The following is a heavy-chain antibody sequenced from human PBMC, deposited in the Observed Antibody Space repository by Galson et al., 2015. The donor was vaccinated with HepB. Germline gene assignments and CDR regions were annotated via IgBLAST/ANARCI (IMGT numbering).Heavy chain of an antibody. V-gene: IGHV1-2*02. CDR2: INPNSGGT. D-gene: IGHD6-13*01. J-gene: IGHJ5*02. CDR3: ARSRLYSSSWLNWFDP. CDR1: GYTFTGYY. Sequence: SVKVSCKASGYTFTGYYMHWVRQAPGQGLEWMGWINPNSGGTNYAQKFQGRVTMTRDTSISTAYMELSRLRSDDTAVYYCARSRLYSSSWLNWFDPWGQGTLVTVSS.